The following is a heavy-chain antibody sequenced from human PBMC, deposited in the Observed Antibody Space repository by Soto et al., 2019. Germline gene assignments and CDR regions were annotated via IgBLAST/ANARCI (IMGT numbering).Heavy chain of an antibody. D-gene: IGHD6-19*01. J-gene: IGHJ5*02. CDR1: GGSISSSSYY. Sequence: SETLSLTCTVSGGSISSSSYYWGWIRQPPGKGLEWIGSIYYSGSTYYNPSLKSRVTISVDTSKNQFSLKLSSVTAADTAVYYCARTVYSSGWYLDPWGQGTLVTVSS. V-gene: IGHV4-39*01. CDR3: ARTVYSSGWYLDP. CDR2: IYYSGST.